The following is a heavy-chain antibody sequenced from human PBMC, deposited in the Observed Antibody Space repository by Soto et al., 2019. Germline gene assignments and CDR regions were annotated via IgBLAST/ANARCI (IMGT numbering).Heavy chain of an antibody. D-gene: IGHD1-26*01. Sequence: GASVKVSCKASGGTFSSYTISWVRQAPGQGLEWMGRIIPILGIANYAQKFQGRVTITADKSTSTAYMELSSLRSEDTAVYYCARDLIGSWIDGQGPDAFDIWGQGTMVTVSS. CDR2: IIPILGIA. J-gene: IGHJ3*02. CDR3: ARDLIGSWIDGQGPDAFDI. V-gene: IGHV1-69*04. CDR1: GGTFSSYT.